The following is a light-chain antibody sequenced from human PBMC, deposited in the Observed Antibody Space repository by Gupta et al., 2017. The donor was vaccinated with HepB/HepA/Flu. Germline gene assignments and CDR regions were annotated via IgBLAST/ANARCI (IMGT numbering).Light chain of an antibody. CDR2: AAF. J-gene: IGKJ5*01. CDR3: QQSEAYPVT. V-gene: IGKV1-9*01. CDR1: QGINNF. Sequence: DIQLTQSPSFLSASVGDRVTISCRASQGINNFLAWYQQKPGTAPNLLIYAAFTLQRGVPSRFSGSASGTEFTLTISSLQPEDFATYYCQQSEAYPVTFGQGTRLDLK.